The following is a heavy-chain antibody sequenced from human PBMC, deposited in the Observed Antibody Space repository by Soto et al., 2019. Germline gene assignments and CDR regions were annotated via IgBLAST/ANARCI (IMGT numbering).Heavy chain of an antibody. CDR2: ISSSSSTI. D-gene: IGHD3-22*01. CDR1: GFTFSSYS. Sequence: GGSLRLSCAASGFTFSSYSMNWVRQAPGKGLEWVSYISSSSSTIYYADSVKGRFTISRDNAKNSLYLQMNSLRDEDTAVYYCARAPPSYYYDSSGVYWGYGSGASVNHYLDYWGHGTLVTVSS. J-gene: IGHJ4*01. CDR3: ARAPPSYYYDSSGVYWGYGSGASVNHYLDY. V-gene: IGHV3-48*02.